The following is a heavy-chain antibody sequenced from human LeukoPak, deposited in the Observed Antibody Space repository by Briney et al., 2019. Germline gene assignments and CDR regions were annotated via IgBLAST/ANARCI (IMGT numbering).Heavy chain of an antibody. V-gene: IGHV3-23*01. J-gene: IGHJ3*02. D-gene: IGHD2-2*01. Sequence: PGGSLRLSCAASGFTFSNYAMSWVRQAPGKGLEWVSAISDSGGFTYYADSVKGRFNISRDNSKNTLYLQMNSLRAEDTAVYYCAKDQYQNLDAFDIWGQGTMVTVSS. CDR2: ISDSGGFT. CDR3: AKDQYQNLDAFDI. CDR1: GFTFSNYA.